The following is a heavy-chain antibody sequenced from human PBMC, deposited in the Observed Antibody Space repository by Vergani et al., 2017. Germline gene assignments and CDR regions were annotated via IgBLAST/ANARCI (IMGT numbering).Heavy chain of an antibody. Sequence: QVQLVQSGAEVKKPGASVRVSCKASVFSFTTYHIHWVRQPPGQGLDWLGRIDPNSVATRYSQRFKDRVTITWDTSINTAYMEMTRLRPDTTALYYCARFIVCFSRTKCVANHWGQGTLVTVSS. D-gene: IGHD2-2*01. CDR1: VFSFTTYH. CDR3: ARFIVCFSRTKCVANH. J-gene: IGHJ5*02. CDR2: IDPNSVAT. V-gene: IGHV1-2*06.